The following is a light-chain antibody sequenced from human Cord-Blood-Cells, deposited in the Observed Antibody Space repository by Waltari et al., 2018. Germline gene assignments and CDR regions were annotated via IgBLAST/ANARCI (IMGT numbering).Light chain of an antibody. CDR2: KDS. Sequence: SYELTPPPSVSVPPGQTARITCSGDALPQQYAYWYQQKPGQAPVLVIYKDSERPSGIPERFSGSSSGTTVTLTISGVQAEDEADYYCQSADSSGTWVFGGGTKLTVL. J-gene: IGLJ3*02. CDR1: ALPQQY. CDR3: QSADSSGTWV. V-gene: IGLV3-25*03.